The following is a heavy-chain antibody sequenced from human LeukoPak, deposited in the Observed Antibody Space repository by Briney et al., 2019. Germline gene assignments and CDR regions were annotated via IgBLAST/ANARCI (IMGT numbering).Heavy chain of an antibody. V-gene: IGHV3-21*06. D-gene: IGHD6-13*01. J-gene: IGHJ4*02. Sequence: GGSLRLSCAASGFIFSSYSMNWVRQAPGKGLEWVSSISSSSSYIYYADSVKGRFTISRDNAKNSLYLQMNSLRAEDTALYYCARVAEAAAFDYWGQGTLVTVTS. CDR3: ARVAEAAAFDY. CDR2: ISSSSSYI. CDR1: GFIFSSYS.